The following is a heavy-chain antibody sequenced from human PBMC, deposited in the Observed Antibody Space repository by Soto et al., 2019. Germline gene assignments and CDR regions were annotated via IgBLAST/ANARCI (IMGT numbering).Heavy chain of an antibody. CDR3: ATYSGYALPMDV. D-gene: IGHD5-12*01. V-gene: IGHV3-7*01. Sequence: EVQLVESGGGLVQPGGSLRLSCAASGFALSSYWMTWVRQAPGKGLEWVASIDNYGSEIHYVGSVKGLFTIARDNAKNSSLLQRISLRAEDSAMYYCATYSGYALPMDVWGKGTTVTVSS. CDR2: IDNYGSEI. CDR1: GFALSSYW. J-gene: IGHJ6*03.